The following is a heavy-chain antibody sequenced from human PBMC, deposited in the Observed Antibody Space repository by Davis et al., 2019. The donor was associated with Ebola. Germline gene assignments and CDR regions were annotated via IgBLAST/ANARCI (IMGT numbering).Heavy chain of an antibody. CDR1: GFTFSGSA. CDR3: TSAYGDYDY. Sequence: GESLKIPCAAPGFTFSGSALHWVRQASGKGLEWVGRFRSKANSYATAYAASVKGRFTISRDDSKNTAYLQMNSLKTEDTAVYYCTSAYGDYDYWGQGTLVTVSS. D-gene: IGHD4-17*01. CDR2: FRSKANSYAT. V-gene: IGHV3-73*01. J-gene: IGHJ4*02.